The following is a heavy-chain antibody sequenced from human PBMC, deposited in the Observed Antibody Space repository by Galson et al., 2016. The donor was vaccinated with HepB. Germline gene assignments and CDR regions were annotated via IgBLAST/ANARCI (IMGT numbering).Heavy chain of an antibody. CDR3: AKGGGYCSGGSCYAGSMGGY. CDR1: GFTFSDFW. V-gene: IGHV3-74*03. CDR2: INSEGSST. J-gene: IGHJ2*01. D-gene: IGHD2-15*01. Sequence: SLRLSCAASGFTFSDFWMHWVRPVPGKGLVWVSRINSEGSSTKYADSVKGRFPISRDNANNTLYLQMNSLRAEGTAVYYCAKGGGYCSGGSCYAGSMGGYWGRGTLVTVSS.